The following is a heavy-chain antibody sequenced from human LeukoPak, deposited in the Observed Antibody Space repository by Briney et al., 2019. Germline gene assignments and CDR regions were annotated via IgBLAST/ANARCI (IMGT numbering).Heavy chain of an antibody. J-gene: IGHJ4*02. V-gene: IGHV4-39*01. CDR3: ARNYYDSSGHDY. CDR1: GGSISSSSYY. Sequence: SETLSHTCTVSGGSISSSSYYWGWIRQPPGKGLEWIGSIYYSGSTYYNPSLKSRVTISVDTSKNQFSLKLSSVTAADTAVYYCARNYYDSSGHDYWGQGTLVTVSS. CDR2: IYYSGST. D-gene: IGHD3-22*01.